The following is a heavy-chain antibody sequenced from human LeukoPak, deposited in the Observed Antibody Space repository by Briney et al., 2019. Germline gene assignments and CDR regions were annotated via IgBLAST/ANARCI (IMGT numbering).Heavy chain of an antibody. J-gene: IGHJ2*01. V-gene: IGHV4-61*02. CDR2: IYSTGRT. CDR1: GGSINSPGYY. D-gene: IGHD6-19*01. CDR3: ARDLVGVVAGTPYWYFDL. Sequence: SETLSLTCTVSGGSINSPGYYWSWIRQPAGRGLEWLGRIYSTGRTNYNPSLKSRVVISVEKSKNQISLNLSSVTAADTAVYYCARDLVGVVAGTPYWYFDLWGRGTLVSVSS.